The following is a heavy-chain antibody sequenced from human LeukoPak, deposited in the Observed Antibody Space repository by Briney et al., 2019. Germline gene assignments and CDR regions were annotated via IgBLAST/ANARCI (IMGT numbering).Heavy chain of an antibody. V-gene: IGHV3-30*18. J-gene: IGHJ4*02. CDR1: GFTFSDYG. CDR2: ISYDGSNK. CDR3: AKSRGTYFLYFDY. D-gene: IGHD1-26*01. Sequence: SGGSLRLSCAASGFTFSDYGMHWVRQAPGKGLEWVAVISYDGSNKYYADSVKGRFTISRDNSKNTLYLQMNSLRAEDTAVFFCAKSRGTYFLYFDYWGPGTLVSVSS.